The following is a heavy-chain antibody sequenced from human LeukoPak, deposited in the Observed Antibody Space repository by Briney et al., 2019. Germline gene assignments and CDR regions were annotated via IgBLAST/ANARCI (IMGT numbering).Heavy chain of an antibody. D-gene: IGHD3-10*01. CDR1: GFTVSSNE. V-gene: IGHV3-38-3*01. CDR3: ARARGVPSPSDY. Sequence: GGSLRLSCAASGFTVSSNEMSWVRHAPGEGLEWVSSISGGSTYYADSVKGRFTISRDNAQNSMYLQMNSLRVEDTAVYYCARARGVPSPSDYWGQGTLVTVSS. J-gene: IGHJ4*02. CDR2: ISGGST.